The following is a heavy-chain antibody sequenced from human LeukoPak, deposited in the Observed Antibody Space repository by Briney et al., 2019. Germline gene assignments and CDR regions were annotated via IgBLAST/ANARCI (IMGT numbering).Heavy chain of an antibody. CDR1: GVSISNYY. J-gene: IGHJ4*01. CDR2: VHYTGST. D-gene: IGHD5-18*01. CDR3: ARCGYSYCTGYYFDY. V-gene: IGHV4-59*01. Sequence: KASGTLSLTCTVSGVSISNYYWSWIRQPPGKGLEWIGYVHYTGSTGYNPPLKSRVTLSVDTSKNQFSLKLSSVTAADTAVYYCARCGYSYCTGYYFDYWGHGSLVTVSS.